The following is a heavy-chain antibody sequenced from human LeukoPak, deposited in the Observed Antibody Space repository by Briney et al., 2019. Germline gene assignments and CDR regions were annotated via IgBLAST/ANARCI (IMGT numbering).Heavy chain of an antibody. D-gene: IGHD3-3*01. CDR3: ARRYDFWSGYPTAFDY. CDR1: GYTFTGYY. V-gene: IGHV1-2*02. J-gene: IGHJ4*02. Sequence: GASVKVSCKASGYTFTGYYIHWVRQAPGQGLEWMGFINPSTGGTSYAQKFQARVTMTRDTSISTAYMELSGLRSDDTAVYYCARRYDFWSGYPTAFDYWGQGTLVTVSS. CDR2: INPSTGGT.